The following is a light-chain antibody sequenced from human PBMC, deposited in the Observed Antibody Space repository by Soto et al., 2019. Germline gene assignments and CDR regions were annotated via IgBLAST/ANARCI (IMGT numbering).Light chain of an antibody. V-gene: IGKV2-28*01. CDR3: MQALQPPLLT. CDR1: KILMHSNGYNY. CDR2: LGS. Sequence: DIVLTQSPLSLPVTPGEPASISCRSSKILMHSNGYNYLAWYLQKPGQSRQFLIYLGSNRSSGVPDRFSGSGSGTDFTMTISRGEFVDVGGYYCMQALQPPLLTCGGGPKVELK. J-gene: IGKJ4*01.